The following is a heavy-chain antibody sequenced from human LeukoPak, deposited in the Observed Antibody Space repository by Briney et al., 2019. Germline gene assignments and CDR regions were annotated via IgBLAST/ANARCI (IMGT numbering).Heavy chain of an antibody. CDR1: GDSITSRNW. CDR2: IYHTGST. J-gene: IGHJ3*01. V-gene: IGHV4-4*02. Sequence: SETLSLTCSVSGDSITSRNWWTWVRQTPEKGLEWIGEIYHTGSTNYNPSVEGRVTISIDKSKNQFSLMLNSVTAADTALYYCARGMWFDTLFSGFDVWGQGTMISVPS. CDR3: ARGMWFDTLFSGFDV. D-gene: IGHD3-10*01.